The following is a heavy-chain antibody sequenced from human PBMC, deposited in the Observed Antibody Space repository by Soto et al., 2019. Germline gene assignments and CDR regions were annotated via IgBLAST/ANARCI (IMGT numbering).Heavy chain of an antibody. CDR2: IYPRDSDS. J-gene: IGHJ4*02. CDR1: GYTFSNYW. Sequence: GESLKISCKASGYTFSNYWIAWMRQMPGKGLEWMGIIYPRDSDSKYSPAFQGQVTFTVDKSIDTAYLQWTSLEASDTAIYFCARKFAPEFFDSWGQGTLVTVSS. CDR3: ARKFAPEFFDS. V-gene: IGHV5-51*01. D-gene: IGHD3-10*01.